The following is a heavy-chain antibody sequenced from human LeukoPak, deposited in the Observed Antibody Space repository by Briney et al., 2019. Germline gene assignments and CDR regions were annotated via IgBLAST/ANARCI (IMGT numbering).Heavy chain of an antibody. V-gene: IGHV3-23*01. CDR3: ATRYDFWSGYSGY. D-gene: IGHD3-3*01. CDR2: TSGGGGST. J-gene: IGHJ4*02. Sequence: GGSLRLSCATSGFTFTNNDMNWVRQAPGKGLEWVSTTSGGGGSTYYADSVKGRFTISRDNSKNTLYLQMNSLRAEDTAVYYCATRYDFWSGYSGYWGQGTLVTVSS. CDR1: GFTFTNND.